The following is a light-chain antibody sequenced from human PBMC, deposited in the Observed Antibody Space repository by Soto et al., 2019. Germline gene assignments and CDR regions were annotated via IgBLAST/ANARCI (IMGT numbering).Light chain of an antibody. V-gene: IGLV1-47*01. CDR1: SSNIGSNH. CDR3: AAWDDSLSGRV. J-gene: IGLJ3*02. CDR2: RNN. Sequence: QSVLTQPPSASGTPGQRVTISCSGSSSNIGSNHGYWYQQLPGTAPKLLIYRNNQRPSGVPDRFSGSKSGTSASLAISGLRCEDEAGYYCAAWDDSLSGRVFGGGTQLTVL.